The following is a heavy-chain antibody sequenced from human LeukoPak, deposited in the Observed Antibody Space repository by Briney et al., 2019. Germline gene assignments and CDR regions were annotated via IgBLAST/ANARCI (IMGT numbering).Heavy chain of an antibody. J-gene: IGHJ4*02. CDR2: IYHSGST. V-gene: IGHV4-4*02. D-gene: IGHD6-13*01. CDR1: GGSISSSNW. CDR3: SRIAAAPATYYFDY. Sequence: SETLSLTCAVSGGSISSSNWWSWVPQPPGKGLEWIGEIYHSGSTNYNPSLKSRVTISVDKSKNQFSLKLSSVTAADTAVYYCSRIAAAPATYYFDYWGQGTLVTVSS.